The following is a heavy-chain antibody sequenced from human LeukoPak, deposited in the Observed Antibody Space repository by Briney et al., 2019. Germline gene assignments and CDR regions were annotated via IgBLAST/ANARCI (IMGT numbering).Heavy chain of an antibody. J-gene: IGHJ3*02. D-gene: IGHD2-15*01. CDR1: GFTFSSYA. Sequence: GGSLRLSCAASGFTFSSYAMSWVRQAPGKGLEWVSAISGSGGSTYYADSVKGRFTISRDNSKNTLYLQMNSLRAEDTAVCYCAKDLGYCSGGSCYPDAFDIWGQGTMVTVSS. CDR3: AKDLGYCSGGSCYPDAFDI. V-gene: IGHV3-23*01. CDR2: ISGSGGST.